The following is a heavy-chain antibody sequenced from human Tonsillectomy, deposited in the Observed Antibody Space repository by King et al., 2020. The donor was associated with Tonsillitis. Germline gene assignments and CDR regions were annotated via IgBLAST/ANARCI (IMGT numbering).Heavy chain of an antibody. Sequence: LQLQESGSGLVKPSQTLSLTCAVSGGSISSGSYSWSWIRQPPGKGLEWIGYIYHSGSTYYNPSLKSRVTISVDRSKKQFSLQLSSVTAADTAVYYCARGNLLEWLPYFDYWGQGTLVTVSS. J-gene: IGHJ4*02. CDR2: IYHSGST. CDR3: ARGNLLEWLPYFDY. V-gene: IGHV4-30-2*01. CDR1: GGSISSGSYS. D-gene: IGHD3-3*01.